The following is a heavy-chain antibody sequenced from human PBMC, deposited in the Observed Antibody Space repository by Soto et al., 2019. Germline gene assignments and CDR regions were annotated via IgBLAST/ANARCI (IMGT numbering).Heavy chain of an antibody. D-gene: IGHD2-15*01. V-gene: IGHV4-59*08. CDR3: ARAKVVAAATTFDY. CDR2: IYYSGST. CDR1: GGSISSYY. J-gene: IGHJ4*02. Sequence: SETLSLTCTVSGGSISSYYWSWIRQPPGKGLEWIGYIYYSGSTNYNPSLKSRVTISVDTSKNQFSLKLSPVTAADTAVYYCARAKVVAAATTFDYWGQGTLVTVSS.